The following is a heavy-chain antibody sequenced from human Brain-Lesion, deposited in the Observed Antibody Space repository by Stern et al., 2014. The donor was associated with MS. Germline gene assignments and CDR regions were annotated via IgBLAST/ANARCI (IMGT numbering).Heavy chain of an antibody. V-gene: IGHV1-69*09. CDR1: GGTFSSYT. J-gene: IGHJ3*02. CDR2: IISLLDIA. Sequence: VQLVESGAEVKKPGSSVKVSCKTSGGTFSSYTITWVRQAPGQGLEGMGRIISLLDIADYAQKFQGRVTITADKSTSTAYMELSSLRSEDTAVYYCARESTGDAFDIWGQGTMVTVSS. D-gene: IGHD3-10*01. CDR3: ARESTGDAFDI.